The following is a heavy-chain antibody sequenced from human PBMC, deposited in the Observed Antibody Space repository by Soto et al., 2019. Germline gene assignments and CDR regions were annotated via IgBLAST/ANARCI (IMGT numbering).Heavy chain of an antibody. CDR2: ISYDGRDE. CDR1: GVTFRSYA. V-gene: IGHV3-30*04. D-gene: IGHD5-12*01. J-gene: IGHJ4*02. CDR3: AKGRGYSGYFNGEIDS. Sequence: WWSLRLSCAASGVTFRSYAVEWVRKTPGKGLEWVAIISYDGRDEDYADSVKGRFTISRDNSRSTLYLQMNSLRPEDTAVYYCAKGRGYSGYFNGEIDSWGQGILVTAPQ.